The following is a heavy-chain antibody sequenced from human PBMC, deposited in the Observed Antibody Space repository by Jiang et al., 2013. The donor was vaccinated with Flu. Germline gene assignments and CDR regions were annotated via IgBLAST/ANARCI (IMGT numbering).Heavy chain of an antibody. D-gene: IGHD3-22*01. CDR2: IDPSDSYI. Sequence: GAEVKKPGESLRISCQGSGYSFTSYWISWVRQMPGKGLEWMGKIDPSDSYINYSPSFQGHVTISADKSISTAYLQWSSLKASDTAMYYCARQRIVVDPGDFDYWGQGTLVTVSS. J-gene: IGHJ4*02. V-gene: IGHV5-10-1*01. CDR1: GYSFTSYW. CDR3: ARQRIVVDPGDFDY.